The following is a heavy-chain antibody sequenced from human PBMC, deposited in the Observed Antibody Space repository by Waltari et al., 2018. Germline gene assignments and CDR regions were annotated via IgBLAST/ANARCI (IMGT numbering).Heavy chain of an antibody. V-gene: IGHV3-23*01. CDR3: AKSSGYSSGWWGY. D-gene: IGHD6-19*01. CDR2: ISGSGGST. CDR1: GFTFSSYA. Sequence: EVQLLESGGGLVQPGGSLRLSCAASGFTFSSYAMSWVRQAPGKGVEWVSAISGSGGSTYYADSVKGRFTISRDNSKNTLYLQMNSLRAEDTAVYYCAKSSGYSSGWWGYWGQGTLVTVSS. J-gene: IGHJ4*02.